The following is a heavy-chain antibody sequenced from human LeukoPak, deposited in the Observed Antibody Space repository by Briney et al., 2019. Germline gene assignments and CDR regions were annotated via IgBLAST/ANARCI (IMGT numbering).Heavy chain of an antibody. CDR1: GGTFSSYA. V-gene: IGHV1-46*01. CDR2: INPSGGST. J-gene: IGHJ5*02. Sequence: ASVKVSCKASGGTFSSYAISWVRQAPGQGLEWMGIINPSGGSTSYAQKFQGRVTMTRDMSTSTVYMELSSVTAADTAVYYCARTGATVTIFGVVILNWFDPWGQGTLVTVSS. CDR3: ARTGATVTIFGVVILNWFDP. D-gene: IGHD3-3*01.